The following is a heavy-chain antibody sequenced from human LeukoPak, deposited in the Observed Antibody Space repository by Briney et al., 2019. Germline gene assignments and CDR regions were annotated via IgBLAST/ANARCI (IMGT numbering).Heavy chain of an antibody. CDR1: GFTFSGYS. CDR2: ISSGSTYI. V-gene: IGHV3-21*04. D-gene: IGHD5-18*01. J-gene: IGHJ4*02. Sequence: GGSLRLSCAASGFTFSGYSMNWVRQAPGKGLEWVSSISSGSTYIYYADSVKGRFTISRDNAKNSLYLQMNSPRAEDTVVYYCAKDGGYGHDYWGQGTLVTVSS. CDR3: AKDGGYGHDY.